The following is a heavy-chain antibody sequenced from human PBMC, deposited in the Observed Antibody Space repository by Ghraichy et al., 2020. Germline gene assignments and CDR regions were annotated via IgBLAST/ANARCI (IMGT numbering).Heavy chain of an antibody. V-gene: IGHV4-59*01. CDR2: IYYSGST. Sequence: ESLNISCTVSGGSISSYYWSWIRQPPGKGLEWIGYIYYSGSTNYNPSLKSRVTISVDTSKNQFSLKLSSVTAADTAVYYCARVTYYYDSSGPLDAFDIWGQGTMVTVSS. CDR1: GGSISSYY. J-gene: IGHJ3*02. CDR3: ARVTYYYDSSGPLDAFDI. D-gene: IGHD3-22*01.